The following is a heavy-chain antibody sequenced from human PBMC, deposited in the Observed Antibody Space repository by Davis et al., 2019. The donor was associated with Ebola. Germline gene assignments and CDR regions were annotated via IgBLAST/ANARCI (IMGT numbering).Heavy chain of an antibody. J-gene: IGHJ4*02. V-gene: IGHV3-64*01. CDR2: ISSNGGST. Sequence: GESLKISCAASGFTFSSYAMHWVRQAPGKGLEYVSAISSNGGSTYYANSVKGRFTISRDNSKNTLYLQMNSLRAEDTAVYYCAKRKLWLDYWGQGTLVTVSS. CDR1: GFTFSSYA. CDR3: AKRKLWLDY. D-gene: IGHD3-10*01.